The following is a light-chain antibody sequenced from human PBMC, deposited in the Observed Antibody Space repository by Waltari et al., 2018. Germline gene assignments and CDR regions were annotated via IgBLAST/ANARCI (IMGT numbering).Light chain of an antibody. CDR1: GSAIHDFDF. CDR2: DVT. CDR3: TSQTLDGVVL. J-gene: IGLJ3*02. Sequence: QSALTQPASVPGSPGQAITIPCTGLGSAIHDFDFVSWYQHHPGPGPRVIIYDVTNRPSGISVRFSASKSANTASLTISGLQPEDEGDYYCTSQTLDGVVLFGGGTQVTVL. V-gene: IGLV2-14*03.